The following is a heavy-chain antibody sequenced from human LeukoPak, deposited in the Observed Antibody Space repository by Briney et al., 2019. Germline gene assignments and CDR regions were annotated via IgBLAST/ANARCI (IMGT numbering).Heavy chain of an antibody. CDR1: GFTFSSYS. CDR3: ARGGPWYCSSTSCDDY. J-gene: IGHJ4*02. CDR2: ISSSSSYI. D-gene: IGHD2-2*01. Sequence: PGGSLRLSCAASGFTFSSYSMNWVRQAPGKGLEWVSSISSSSSYIYYADSVEGRFTISRDNAKNSLYLQMNSLRAEDTAVYYCARGGPWYCSSTSCDDYWGQGTLVTVSS. V-gene: IGHV3-21*01.